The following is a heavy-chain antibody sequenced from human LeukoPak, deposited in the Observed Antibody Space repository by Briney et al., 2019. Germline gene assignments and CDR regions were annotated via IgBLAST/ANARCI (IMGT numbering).Heavy chain of an antibody. V-gene: IGHV4-38-2*02. CDR1: GYSISSGYY. CDR2: IYHSGST. D-gene: IGHD3-22*01. J-gene: IGHJ4*02. CDR3: ARTYYYDSSGYYRPSHTDY. Sequence: SETLSLTCTVSGYSISSGYYWGWIRQPPGKGLEWIGSIYHSGSTYYNPSLKSRVTISVDTSKNQFSLKLSSVTAADTAVYYCARTYYYDSSGYYRPSHTDYWGQGTLVTVSS.